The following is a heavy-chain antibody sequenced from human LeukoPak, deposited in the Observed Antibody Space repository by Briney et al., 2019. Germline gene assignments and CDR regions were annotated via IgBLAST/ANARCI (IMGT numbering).Heavy chain of an antibody. CDR2: INSDGINT. CDR3: AKDGSITMTVVDPSYFDY. J-gene: IGHJ4*02. CDR1: GFTFSNYW. Sequence: GGSLRLSCAASGFTFSNYWMHWVRQAPGKGLVWVSRINSDGINTSYADSVKGRFTISRDNAKNTLNLQMNSLRAEDTAVYYCAKDGSITMTVVDPSYFDYWGQGTLVTVSS. V-gene: IGHV3-74*01. D-gene: IGHD3-22*01.